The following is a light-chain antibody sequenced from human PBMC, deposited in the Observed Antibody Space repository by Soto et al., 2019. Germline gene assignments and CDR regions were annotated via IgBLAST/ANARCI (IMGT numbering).Light chain of an antibody. CDR2: DVS. J-gene: IGLJ3*02. Sequence: QSALTQPRSVSGSPGQSVTISCTGTDSDVAVYKYVSWYQQHPGRAPKLLIFDVSKRPSWVPDRFSGSKSDNTASLTSSGLQAEDEADYYCCSSAVGYTRVFGGGTNVTVL. CDR1: DSDVAVYKY. CDR3: CSSAVGYTRV. V-gene: IGLV2-11*01.